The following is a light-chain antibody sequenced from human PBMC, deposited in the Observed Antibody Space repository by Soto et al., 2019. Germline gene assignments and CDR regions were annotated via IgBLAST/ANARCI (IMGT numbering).Light chain of an antibody. CDR2: AAS. CDR3: QKYDTAPWT. Sequence: DIQMTQSPSSLSASVGVRDTITCRASQGTNNYLLWYQQKPGKVPKLLIHAASTLQSGVPSRFSGSGSGTDFTLTVSSLQPEDVGTYYCQKYDTAPWTFGQGTRVEIK. CDR1: QGTNNY. V-gene: IGKV1-27*01. J-gene: IGKJ1*01.